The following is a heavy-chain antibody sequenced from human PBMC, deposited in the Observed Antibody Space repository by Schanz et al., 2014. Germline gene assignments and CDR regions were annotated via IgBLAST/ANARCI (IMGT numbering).Heavy chain of an antibody. Sequence: EVQLVESGGGLVKPGGSLRLSCAASGFTFSSYSLAWVRQAPGRGLEWISYIGSSSTTMYYADSVKGRFTISRDNAKNSLYLQMNSLRDEDTAVYYCARDHPHRGVTGYYNDVGGQGTSVTVSS. CDR1: GFTFSSYS. D-gene: IGHD3-9*01. CDR3: ARDHPHRGVTGYYNDV. CDR2: IGSSSTTM. J-gene: IGHJ6*02. V-gene: IGHV3-48*02.